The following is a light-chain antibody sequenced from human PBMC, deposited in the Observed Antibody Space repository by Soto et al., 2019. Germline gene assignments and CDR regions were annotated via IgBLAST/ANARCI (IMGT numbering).Light chain of an antibody. CDR2: KAS. Sequence: DIQMTQDPSTLSASVGDRVTITCRASQSISTWLAWYQQKPGKAPKLLIYKASSLESGVPSRFSGSGSGTQFTLTISSLQPDDFATYYCQQDNSYPWTFGQGTKVDIK. CDR1: QSISTW. V-gene: IGKV1-5*03. J-gene: IGKJ1*01. CDR3: QQDNSYPWT.